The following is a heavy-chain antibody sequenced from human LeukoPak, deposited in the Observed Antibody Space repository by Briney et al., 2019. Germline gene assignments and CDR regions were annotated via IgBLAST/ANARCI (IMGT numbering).Heavy chain of an antibody. D-gene: IGHD3-22*01. V-gene: IGHV4-4*07. CDR3: ARANSYDSSGHYYEFGY. J-gene: IGHJ4*02. Sequence: PSETLSLTCTVSGGSISSYYWSWIRQPAGKGLEWIGRIYTSGITNYNPSLKSRVTMSVDTSKNQFSLKLTSVTAADTAVYYCARANSYDSSGHYYEFGYWGQGTLVTVSS. CDR1: GGSISSYY. CDR2: IYTSGIT.